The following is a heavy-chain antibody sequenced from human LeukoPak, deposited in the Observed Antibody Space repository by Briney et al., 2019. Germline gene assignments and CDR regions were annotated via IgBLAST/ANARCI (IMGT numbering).Heavy chain of an antibody. CDR3: ARQGLAVEPVNWFDP. V-gene: IGHV4-39*01. D-gene: IGHD2-2*01. CDR2: IHYSGST. CDR1: GGSISSSSYY. J-gene: IGHJ5*02. Sequence: SETLSLTCTVSGGSISSSSYYWGWIRQPPGKGLEWIGSIHYSGSTYYNPSLKSRVTISVDTSKNQFSLKLNSVTAADTAVYYCARQGLAVEPVNWFDPWGQGTLVTVSS.